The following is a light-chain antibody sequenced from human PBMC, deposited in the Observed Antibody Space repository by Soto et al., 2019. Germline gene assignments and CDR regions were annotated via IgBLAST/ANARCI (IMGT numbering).Light chain of an antibody. V-gene: IGKV1-39*01. CDR2: AAT. Sequence: DIQMTQSPSSLSASLGDRVTITCRASQSINNYLNWYQQEEGKAPKLLIYAATSLQSGVPSRFSGSGSGTEFTLTISSLQPGDFATCYCQQSYNSPYTFGLGTKLEIK. CDR1: QSINNY. J-gene: IGKJ2*01. CDR3: QQSYNSPYT.